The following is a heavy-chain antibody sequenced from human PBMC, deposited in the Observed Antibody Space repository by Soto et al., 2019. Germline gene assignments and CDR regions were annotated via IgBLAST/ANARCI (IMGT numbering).Heavy chain of an antibody. CDR3: ARGGITIFGVVRDYYYYGMDV. V-gene: IGHV1-69*13. CDR2: IIPIFGTA. D-gene: IGHD3-3*01. Sequence: SVKVSCKASGGTFSSYAISWVRQAPGQGLEWMGGIIPIFGTANYAQKLQGRVTITADESTSTAYMELSSLRSEDTAVYYCARGGITIFGVVRDYYYYGMDVWGQGTTVTVSS. J-gene: IGHJ6*02. CDR1: GGTFSSYA.